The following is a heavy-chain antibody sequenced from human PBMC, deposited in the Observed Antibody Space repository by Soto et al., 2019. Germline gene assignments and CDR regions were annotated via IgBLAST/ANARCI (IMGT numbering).Heavy chain of an antibody. CDR3: ARELQGLYYFDY. J-gene: IGHJ4*02. D-gene: IGHD4-4*01. V-gene: IGHV1-3*01. Sequence: ASVKVSCKASEYTFSSYTLHWVRQAPGQRLEWMGWIDAGNGDSKYSQKFQGRVSISRDTSASTASMELSSLTSEDTAVYYCARELQGLYYFDYWGQGTLVTVSS. CDR1: EYTFSSYT. CDR2: IDAGNGDS.